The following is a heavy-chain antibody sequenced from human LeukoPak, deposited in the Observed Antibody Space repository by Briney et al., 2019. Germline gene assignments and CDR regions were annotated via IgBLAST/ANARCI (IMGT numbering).Heavy chain of an antibody. CDR2: TSSDGRIT. J-gene: IGHJ3*02. CDR3: GRPLVGTSSAAFDI. V-gene: IGHV3-74*01. Sequence: GGSPILSCAASGFTFNNYWMHWVRQAPGKGLVWVSVTSSDGRITNYADSVKGRFTISRDNAKNTLYLQLNSLRAEDTAVYYCGRPLVGTSSAAFDIWGQGTMVTVSS. D-gene: IGHD1-26*01. CDR1: GFTFNNYW.